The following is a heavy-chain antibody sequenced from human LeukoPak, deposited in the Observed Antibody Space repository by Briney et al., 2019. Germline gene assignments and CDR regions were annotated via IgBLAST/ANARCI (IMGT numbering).Heavy chain of an antibody. Sequence: KSSETLSLTCSVSGDSVSRSDSYWDWIRQPPGKGLEWIGTIYYSGRTYYSPSLKSRVTMSVDPSNNQSSLNLRSVTAADTAVYYCARRRYYDGSGYLEWGQGTLLSVSS. CDR3: ARRRYYDGSGYLE. CDR2: IYYSGRT. J-gene: IGHJ1*01. D-gene: IGHD3-22*01. CDR1: GDSVSRSDSY. V-gene: IGHV4-39*01.